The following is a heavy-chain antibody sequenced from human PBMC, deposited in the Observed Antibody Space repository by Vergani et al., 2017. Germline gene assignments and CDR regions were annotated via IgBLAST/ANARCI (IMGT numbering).Heavy chain of an antibody. D-gene: IGHD6-13*01. CDR3: AKVRGTAAQYWYFDL. Sequence: VQLVESGGGLVKPGGSLRLSCAASGFTFSSYSMNWVRQAPGKGLEWVSSISSSGGSTYYADSVKGRFTISRDNSKNTLYLQMNSLRAEDTAVYYCAKVRGTAAQYWYFDLWGRGTLVTVSS. CDR1: GFTFSSYS. J-gene: IGHJ2*01. V-gene: IGHV3-23*04. CDR2: ISSSGGST.